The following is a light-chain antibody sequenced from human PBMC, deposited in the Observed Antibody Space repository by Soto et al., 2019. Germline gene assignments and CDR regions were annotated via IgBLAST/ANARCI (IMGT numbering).Light chain of an antibody. V-gene: IGKV3-20*01. CDR3: QQYVTSPSIT. Sequence: IVLTQSPATRATPPCRTGTSSCIASQSVSSHLAWYQQRPGQAPRLLIYAASRRASGTPHRFSGSGSERAFTLAISGLEPADFGVYYCQQYVTSPSITFGQGTRLEIK. J-gene: IGKJ5*01. CDR1: QSVSSH. CDR2: AAS.